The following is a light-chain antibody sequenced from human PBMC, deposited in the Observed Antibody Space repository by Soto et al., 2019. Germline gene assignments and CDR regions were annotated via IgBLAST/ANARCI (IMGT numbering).Light chain of an antibody. CDR2: GAS. Sequence: EIVLTQSPGTLSLSPGERATLSCRASQSVDSTYLTWYQQKRGQAPRLLIYGASGRATGVPDRFSGSGSGTDFTLTISRLEPEDFAVYFCQYYDSFRTFGQGTKV. V-gene: IGKV3-20*01. CDR1: QSVDSTY. CDR3: QYYDSFRT. J-gene: IGKJ1*01.